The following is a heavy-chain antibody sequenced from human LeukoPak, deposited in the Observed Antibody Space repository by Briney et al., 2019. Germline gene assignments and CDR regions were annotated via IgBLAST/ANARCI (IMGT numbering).Heavy chain of an antibody. CDR1: GFTFSSYG. CDR2: IRYDGSNK. V-gene: IGHV3-30*02. J-gene: IGHJ4*02. CDR3: AKRGTANYYDNSGYFWAGDY. D-gene: IGHD3-22*01. Sequence: GGSLRLSCAASGFTFSSYGMHWVRKAPGKVLEWVAFIRYDGSNKYYADSVKGRFTISRDNSKNTLYLQMNSLRAEDTAVYYCAKRGTANYYDNSGYFWAGDYWGQGTLVTVSS.